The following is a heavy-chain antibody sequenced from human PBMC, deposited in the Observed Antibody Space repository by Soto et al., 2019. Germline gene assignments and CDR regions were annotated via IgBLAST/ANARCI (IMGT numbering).Heavy chain of an antibody. CDR1: GYTLTELS. D-gene: IGHD2-2*01. Sequence: GASVKVSCKVSGYTLTELSMHWVRQAPGKGLEWMGGFDPEDGETIYAQKFQGRVTMTEDTSTDTAYMELSSLRSEDTAVYYCATNIVVVPAAMAWFDPWGQGTLVTVSS. V-gene: IGHV1-24*01. CDR2: FDPEDGET. J-gene: IGHJ5*02. CDR3: ATNIVVVPAAMAWFDP.